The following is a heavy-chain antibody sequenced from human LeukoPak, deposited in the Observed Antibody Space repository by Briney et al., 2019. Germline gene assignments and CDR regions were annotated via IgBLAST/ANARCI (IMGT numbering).Heavy chain of an antibody. J-gene: IGHJ4*02. Sequence: GGSLRLSCAASGFTFSSYSMNWVRQAPGKGLEWVSSISSSSSYIYYADPVKGRFTISRDNAKNSLYLQMNSLRAEDTAVFYCARDTTFGGVIVPLGYWGQGTLVTVSS. V-gene: IGHV3-21*01. CDR3: ARDTTFGGVIVPLGY. CDR1: GFTFSSYS. D-gene: IGHD3-16*02. CDR2: ISSSSSYI.